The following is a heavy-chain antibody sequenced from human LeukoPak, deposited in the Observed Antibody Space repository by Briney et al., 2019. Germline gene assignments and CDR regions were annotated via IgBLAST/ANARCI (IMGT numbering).Heavy chain of an antibody. CDR1: GYTLTELS. V-gene: IGHV1-24*01. CDR3: ARDVGIVVVPAAMVP. Sequence: ASVKVSCTVSGYTLTELSMHWVRQAPGKGLEWMGGFDPEDGETIYAQKFQGRVTMTEDTSTDTAYMELSRLRSDDTAVYYCARDVGIVVVPAAMVPWGQGTLVTVSS. D-gene: IGHD2-2*01. J-gene: IGHJ5*02. CDR2: FDPEDGET.